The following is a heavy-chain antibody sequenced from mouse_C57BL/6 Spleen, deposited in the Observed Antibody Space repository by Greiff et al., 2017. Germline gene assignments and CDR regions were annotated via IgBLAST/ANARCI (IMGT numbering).Heavy chain of an antibody. Sequence: QVQLKQPGAELVKPGASVKMSCKASGYTFTSYWITWVKPRPGQGLEWIGDIYPGSGSTNYNEKFKSKATLTVDTSSSTAYMQLSSLTSEDSAVYYCAREGWDYDRGYYFDYWGQGTTLTVSS. CDR2: IYPGSGST. CDR3: AREGWDYDRGYYFDY. J-gene: IGHJ2*01. V-gene: IGHV1-55*01. D-gene: IGHD2-4*01. CDR1: GYTFTSYW.